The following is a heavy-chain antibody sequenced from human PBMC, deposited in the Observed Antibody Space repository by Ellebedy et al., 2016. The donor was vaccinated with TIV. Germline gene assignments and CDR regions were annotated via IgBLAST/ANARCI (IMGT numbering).Heavy chain of an antibody. CDR2: MNPNSGNT. J-gene: IGHJ4*02. CDR1: GYTFTSYG. V-gene: IGHV1-8*03. D-gene: IGHD5-24*01. CDR3: AREAKGRWLQSIGYYFDY. Sequence: ASVKVSCKGSGYTFTSYGISWVRQAPGQGLEWMGWMNPNSGNTGYAQKFQGRVTITRDTSISTAYMELSSLRSEDTAVYYCAREAKGRWLQSIGYYFDYWGQGTLVTVSS.